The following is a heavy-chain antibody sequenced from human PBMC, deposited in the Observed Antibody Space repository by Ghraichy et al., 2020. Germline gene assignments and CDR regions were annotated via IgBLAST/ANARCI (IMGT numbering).Heavy chain of an antibody. CDR2: ISSSSSYI. V-gene: IGHV3-21*01. CDR1: GFTFSSYS. Sequence: GGSLRLSCAASGFTFSSYSMNWVRQAPGKGLEWVSSISSSSSYIYYADSVKGRFTISRDNAKNSLYLQMNSLRAEDTAVYYCARALTGGATTFDYWGQGTLVTVSS. J-gene: IGHJ4*02. D-gene: IGHD1-26*01. CDR3: ARALTGGATTFDY.